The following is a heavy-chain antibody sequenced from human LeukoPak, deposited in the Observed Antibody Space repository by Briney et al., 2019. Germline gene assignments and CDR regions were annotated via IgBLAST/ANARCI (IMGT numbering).Heavy chain of an antibody. CDR3: ARGASLRHFDY. J-gene: IGHJ4*02. Sequence: PGESLRLSCAASGFTFSSYDMHWVRQATGKGLEWVSAIGTAGDTYYPGSVKGRFTISRENAKNSLYLQMNSLRAGDTAVYYCARGASLRHFDYWGQGTLVTVSS. D-gene: IGHD5/OR15-5a*01. CDR2: IGTAGDT. CDR1: GFTFSSYD. V-gene: IGHV3-13*01.